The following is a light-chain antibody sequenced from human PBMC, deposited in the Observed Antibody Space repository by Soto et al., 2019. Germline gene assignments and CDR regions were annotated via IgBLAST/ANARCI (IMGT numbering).Light chain of an antibody. Sequence: EIVLTQSPGTLSLSPGERATLSCRASQSVSSSSLAWYQQKPGQAPRLLLYDASSRATGIPDRFSGSGSGTEFTLTISSLQSEDFAIYYCQQYDNWPSVTFGGGTKVDIK. CDR1: QSVSSSS. CDR2: DAS. J-gene: IGKJ4*01. V-gene: IGKV3-20*01. CDR3: QQYDNWPSVT.